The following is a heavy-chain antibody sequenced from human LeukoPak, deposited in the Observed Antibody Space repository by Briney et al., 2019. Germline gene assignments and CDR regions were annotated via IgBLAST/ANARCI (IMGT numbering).Heavy chain of an antibody. CDR3: ARDPGGYDFWSGYFFVQYGMDV. J-gene: IGHJ6*02. CDR1: GFTFSSYD. D-gene: IGHD3-3*01. CDR2: IGTAGDT. V-gene: IGHV3-13*01. Sequence: GGSLRLSCAASGFTFSSYDMHWVRQATGKGLEWVSAIGTAGDTYYPGSVKGRFTISRENAKNSLYLQINSLRAEDTAVYYCARDPGGYDFWSGYFFVQYGMDVWGQGTTVTVSS.